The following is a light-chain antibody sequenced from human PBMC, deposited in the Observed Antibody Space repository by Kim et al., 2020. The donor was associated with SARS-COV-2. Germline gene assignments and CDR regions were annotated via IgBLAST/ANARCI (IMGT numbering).Light chain of an antibody. CDR1: QSLSGNF. CDR3: QQYGTSGRT. Sequence: DIVLTQSPGTLSLSPGDRAALSCRASQSLSGNFIAWYQQKPGQAPRLLIYGASIRATGIPDRFSGSGAGADFTLTINRLEPEDFAVYYCQQYGTSGRTFGQGTKVDI. CDR2: GAS. J-gene: IGKJ1*01. V-gene: IGKV3-20*01.